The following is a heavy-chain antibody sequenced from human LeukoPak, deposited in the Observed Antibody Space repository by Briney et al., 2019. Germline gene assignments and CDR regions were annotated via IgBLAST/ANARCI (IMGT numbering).Heavy chain of an antibody. D-gene: IGHD2-15*01. Sequence: SVKVSCKASGGTFSSYAISWVRQAPGQGLEWMGGIIPIFGTADYAQKFQGRVTITTDESTSTAYMELSSLRSEDTAVYYCAVVVTANYFDYWGQGTLVTVSS. CDR3: AVVVTANYFDY. J-gene: IGHJ4*02. V-gene: IGHV1-69*05. CDR1: GGTFSSYA. CDR2: IIPIFGTA.